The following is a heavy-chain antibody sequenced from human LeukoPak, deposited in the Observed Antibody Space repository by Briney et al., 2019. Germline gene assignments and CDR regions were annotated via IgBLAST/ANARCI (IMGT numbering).Heavy chain of an antibody. J-gene: IGHJ5*02. D-gene: IGHD6-13*01. Sequence: ASVKVSCKTSGYTFTNYGISWVRQAPGQGLEWMGWISAYNDNTDFAQMFQGRVTMTADTSTRTVYMELRSLRSEDTAVYYCASPRGSSSWYDWFDPWGQGTLVTVSS. V-gene: IGHV1-18*01. CDR3: ASPRGSSSWYDWFDP. CDR2: ISAYNDNT. CDR1: GYTFTNYG.